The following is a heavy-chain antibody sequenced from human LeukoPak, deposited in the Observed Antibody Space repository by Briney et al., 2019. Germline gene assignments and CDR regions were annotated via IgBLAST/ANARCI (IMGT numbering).Heavy chain of an antibody. J-gene: IGHJ4*02. D-gene: IGHD2-8*01. CDR1: GGSITSTNW. CDR2: VSLSGLT. CDR3: SRENGAFSPFGY. V-gene: IGHV4-4*02. Sequence: PSGTLSLTCGVSGGSITSTNWWSWVRQPPGQGLEWIGEVSLSGLTNYNPSLSSRVIMALDTSKNHLSLHLTSVTAADTAVYYCSRENGAFSPFGYWGQGYLGTVLS.